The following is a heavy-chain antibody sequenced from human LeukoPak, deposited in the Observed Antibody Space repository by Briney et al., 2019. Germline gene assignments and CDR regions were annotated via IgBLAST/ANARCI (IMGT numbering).Heavy chain of an antibody. CDR2: IKQDGSEK. V-gene: IGHV3-7*03. CDR1: GFTFSNYW. D-gene: IGHD3-16*01. J-gene: IGHJ6*03. CDR3: QKGERLRVKFLYYYYMDV. Sequence: PGGSLRLSCAASGFTFSNYWMSWVRQAPGKGLEWVANIKQDGSEKYYVDSVKGRFTISRDNAKNSLYLQMNSLKTEDTAVYYCQKGERLRVKFLYYYYMDVWGKGTTVTVSS.